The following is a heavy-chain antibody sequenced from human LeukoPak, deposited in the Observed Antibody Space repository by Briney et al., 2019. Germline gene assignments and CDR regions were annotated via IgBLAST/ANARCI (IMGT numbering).Heavy chain of an antibody. Sequence: PSQTLSLTCTVSGGSISSGGYYWSWIRQHPGKGLEWIGYIYYSGSTYYNPSLKSRVTISVDTSKNQFSLKLSSVTAADTAVYYCARVWLQLHPDAFDIWGQGTMVTVSS. CDR1: GGSISSGGYY. J-gene: IGHJ3*02. CDR3: ARVWLQLHPDAFDI. CDR2: IYYSGST. D-gene: IGHD5-24*01. V-gene: IGHV4-31*03.